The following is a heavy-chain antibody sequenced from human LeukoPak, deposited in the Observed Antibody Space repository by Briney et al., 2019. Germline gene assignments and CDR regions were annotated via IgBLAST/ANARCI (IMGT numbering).Heavy chain of an antibody. CDR3: AKDKDYGSGSYYNDAFDI. Sequence: ASVKVSCKASGYTFTSYYMHWVRQAPGQGLEWMGIINPGGGSTTYAQKFQGRVTMTKDTSTRTVYMELSGLRSEDTAIYYCAKDKDYGSGSYYNDAFDIWGQGTMVTVSS. J-gene: IGHJ3*02. D-gene: IGHD3-10*01. CDR2: INPGGGST. CDR1: GYTFTSYY. V-gene: IGHV1-46*01.